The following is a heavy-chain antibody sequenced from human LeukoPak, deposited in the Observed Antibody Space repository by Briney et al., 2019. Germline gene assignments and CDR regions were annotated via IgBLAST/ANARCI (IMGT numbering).Heavy chain of an antibody. CDR2: IYYSGST. Sequence: NPSETLSLTCSVSGGSVSGTNYYWAWIRQPPEKGLEWIGTIYYSGSTYYNVSLKSRVTISVDTSKNQFSLNLSSVTAADTAVYYCARLRSPGDFDYWGQGTLVTASS. CDR3: ARLRSPGDFDY. D-gene: IGHD1-26*01. V-gene: IGHV4-39*07. CDR1: GGSVSGTNYY. J-gene: IGHJ4*02.